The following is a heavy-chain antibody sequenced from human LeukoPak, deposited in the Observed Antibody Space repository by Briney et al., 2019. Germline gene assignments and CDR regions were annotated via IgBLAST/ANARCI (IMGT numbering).Heavy chain of an antibody. J-gene: IGHJ6*04. Sequence: GGSLRLSCAASGFTFTTYTMNWVRQAPGKGLEWVSSISSSSSYIYYADSVKGRFTISRDNAKNSLYLQMNSLRAEDTAVYYCAELGITMIGGVWGKGTTVTISS. CDR3: AELGITMIGGV. V-gene: IGHV3-21*01. CDR2: ISSSSSYI. CDR1: GFTFTTYT. D-gene: IGHD3-10*02.